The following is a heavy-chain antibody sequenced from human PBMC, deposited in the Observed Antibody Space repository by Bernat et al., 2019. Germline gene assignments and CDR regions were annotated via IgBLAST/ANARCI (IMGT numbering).Heavy chain of an antibody. CDR2: ISWDSAYI. CDR3: TIGGSGPNAY. J-gene: IGHJ4*02. Sequence: VQLVESGGGVVQPGRSLRLSCAASGFTFADYAMHWVRQAPGRGLEWVSGISWDSAYIDYADSVKGRFTISRDNAKNSLYLQMNSLRAEDTALYYCTIGGSGPNAYWGQGTLVTVSS. D-gene: IGHD3-10*01. CDR1: GFTFADYA. V-gene: IGHV3-9*01.